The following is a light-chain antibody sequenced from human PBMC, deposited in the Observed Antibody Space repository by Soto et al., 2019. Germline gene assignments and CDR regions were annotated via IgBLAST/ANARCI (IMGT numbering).Light chain of an antibody. CDR2: STN. CDR1: SGSVSTSYY. V-gene: IGLV8-61*01. CDR3: VLYMGSGIRA. Sequence: QTVVTQEPSFSVSPGGTVTLTCGLSSGSVSTSYYPSWYQQTPGQAPRTLIYSTNTRSSGVTDRFSGSILGNKAALTITGAQADDESDYSCVLYMGSGIRAFGGGTKLTVL. J-gene: IGLJ3*02.